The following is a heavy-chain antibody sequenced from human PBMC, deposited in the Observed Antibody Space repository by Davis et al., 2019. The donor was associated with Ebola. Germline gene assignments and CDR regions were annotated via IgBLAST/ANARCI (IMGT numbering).Heavy chain of an antibody. Sequence: SETLSLTCTVSGASVRSVDYYWSWIRQLPGEGLEWLGYIYNNQRTHYNPSLMGRLTFSMDTSQTQFSLKLTSVTAADTAVYFCARGRPSTVTTDYYAMDVWGKGTTVTVSS. J-gene: IGHJ6*04. CDR1: GASVRSVDYY. D-gene: IGHD4-17*01. V-gene: IGHV4-30-4*01. CDR3: ARGRPSTVTTDYYAMDV. CDR2: IYNNQRT.